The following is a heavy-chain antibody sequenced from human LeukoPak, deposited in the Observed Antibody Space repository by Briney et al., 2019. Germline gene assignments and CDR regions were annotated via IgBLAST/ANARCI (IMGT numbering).Heavy chain of an antibody. CDR3: AREGVGAPDY. CDR1: GFTFDGYA. CDR2: ISWNSGSI. D-gene: IGHD1-26*01. Sequence: PGGSLRLSCAASGFTFDGYAMHWVRQAPGKGLEWVGGISWNSGSIGYADSVKGRVTISRDNAKNSLYLQMNSLRAEDTAVYYCAREGVGAPDYWGQGTLVTVSS. V-gene: IGHV3-9*01. J-gene: IGHJ4*02.